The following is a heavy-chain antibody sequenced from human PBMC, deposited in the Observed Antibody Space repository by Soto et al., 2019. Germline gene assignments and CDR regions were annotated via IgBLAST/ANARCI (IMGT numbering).Heavy chain of an antibody. CDR2: ISHTGRT. J-gene: IGHJ4*02. CDR3: ARDDTTGLFDF. Sequence: KTSETLSLTCSVSTGSMRTYYWTWIRQSLGKGLEWIGQISHTGRTKYNPSLESRVTISVDTSRKQFSLKLTSVTAADTALYYCARDDTTGLFDFWGQGTLVT. CDR1: TGSMRTYY. V-gene: IGHV4-59*01. D-gene: IGHD4-17*01.